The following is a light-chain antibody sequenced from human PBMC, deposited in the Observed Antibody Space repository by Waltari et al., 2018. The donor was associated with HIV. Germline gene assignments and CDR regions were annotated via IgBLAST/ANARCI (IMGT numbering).Light chain of an antibody. CDR1: SSNIGSNS. J-gene: IGLJ3*02. V-gene: IGLV1-44*01. CDR3: ATWDDSLNGWV. Sequence: QSVLTQPPSTSETPGQRVTISCSGSSSNIGSNSVYWYQKVPGTGANCVIHTSMQQPSGVPGRFSGSKSGTSASLAISGLQSEDEANYYCATWDDSLNGWVFGGGTKLTAL. CDR2: TSM.